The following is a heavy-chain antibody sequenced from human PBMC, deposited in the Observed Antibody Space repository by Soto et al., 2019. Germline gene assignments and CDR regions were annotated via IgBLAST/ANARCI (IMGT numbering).Heavy chain of an antibody. CDR2: IYYSGST. D-gene: IGHD6-13*01. CDR3: ARVTAAAGLGWFDP. CDR1: GGSISSYY. Sequence: PSETLSLTCTVSGGSISSYYWSWIRQPPGKGLEWIGYIYYSGSTNYNPSLKSRVTISVDTSKNQFSLKLSSVTAADTAVYYCARVTAAAGLGWFDPWGQGTLVTVSS. V-gene: IGHV4-59*01. J-gene: IGHJ5*02.